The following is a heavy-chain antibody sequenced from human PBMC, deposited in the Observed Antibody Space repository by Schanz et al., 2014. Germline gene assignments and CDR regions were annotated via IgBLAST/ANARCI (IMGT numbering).Heavy chain of an antibody. V-gene: IGHV1-46*03. CDR1: GYTFTTYY. Sequence: QVQLVQSGAEVKKPGVSVKVSCKASGYTFTTYYIHWVRQAPGQGLEWMGIVNPGGGSTSVAQRFQTRVTLTRDTSTGTAYLGLTRLRFEDTAVYYCARGGFFDSTSFDSWGQGTLXTVSS. CDR3: ARGGFFDSTSFDS. J-gene: IGHJ4*02. D-gene: IGHD2-2*01. CDR2: VNPGGGST.